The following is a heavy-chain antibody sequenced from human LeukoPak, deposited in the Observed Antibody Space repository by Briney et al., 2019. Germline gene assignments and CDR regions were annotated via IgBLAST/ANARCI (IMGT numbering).Heavy chain of an antibody. D-gene: IGHD5-18*01. V-gene: IGHV4-31*03. CDR2: IYYSGST. CDR1: GGSISSGGYY. Sequence: SETLSHTCTVSGGSISSGGYYWSWIRQHPGKGLEWIGYIYYSGSTYYNPSLKSRVTISVDTSKNQFSLKLSSVTAADTAVYYCARDVEMATPPSYGYYGMDVWGQGTTVTVSS. CDR3: ARDVEMATPPSYGYYGMDV. J-gene: IGHJ6*02.